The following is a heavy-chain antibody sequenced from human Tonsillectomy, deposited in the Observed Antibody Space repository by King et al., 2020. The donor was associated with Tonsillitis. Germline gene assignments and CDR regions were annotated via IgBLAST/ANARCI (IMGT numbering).Heavy chain of an antibody. D-gene: IGHD4-17*01. J-gene: IGHJ3*01. CDR2: ISINSGTI. Sequence: VQLVESGGDLVQPGGSLRLSCAGSGVTLSVSGLNWVRQAPGKGLEWISYISINSGTIYYADSVKGRFTISRDNAKKSLYLQMNSLRAEDTAVYYCARDCSAWIGDFDLWGQGTMVTVSS. V-gene: IGHV3-48*01. CDR1: GVTLSVSG. CDR3: ARDCSAWIGDFDL.